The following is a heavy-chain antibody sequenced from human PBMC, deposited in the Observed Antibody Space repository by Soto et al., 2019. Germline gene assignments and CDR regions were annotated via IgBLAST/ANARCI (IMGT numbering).Heavy chain of an antibody. D-gene: IGHD3-3*01. Sequence: GGSLRLSCAASGFTFSNYAMSWVRQAPGKGLEWISTISGSGGSTYYADSVKGRFTISRDNSKNTLYLQMNSLRAEDTAVYYCAKGQSTYYDFWSRYYDWFDPWGQGTLVTVSS. V-gene: IGHV3-23*01. J-gene: IGHJ5*02. CDR2: ISGSGGST. CDR1: GFTFSNYA. CDR3: AKGQSTYYDFWSRYYDWFDP.